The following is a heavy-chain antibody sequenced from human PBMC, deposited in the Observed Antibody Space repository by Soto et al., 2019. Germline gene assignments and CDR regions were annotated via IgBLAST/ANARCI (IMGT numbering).Heavy chain of an antibody. J-gene: IGHJ4*02. CDR3: ARGSDYDFWSGYPDFDY. D-gene: IGHD3-3*01. CDR1: GYTFTGYY. V-gene: IGHV1-2*04. Sequence: QVQLVQSGAEVKKPGASVKVSCKASGYTFTGYYMHWVRQAPGQGLEWMGWINPNSGGTNYAQKFQGWVTMTRDKYISTAYRELSRLRSDDTAVYYCARGSDYDFWSGYPDFDYWGQGTLITVSS. CDR2: INPNSGGT.